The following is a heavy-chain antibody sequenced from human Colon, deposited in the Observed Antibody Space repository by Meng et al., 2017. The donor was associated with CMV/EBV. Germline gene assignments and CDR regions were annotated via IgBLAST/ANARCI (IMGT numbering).Heavy chain of an antibody. V-gene: IGHV4-61*01. CDR2: IYYIGGT. CDR3: ARVSGRSFDP. Sequence: QVHLQASGPGLVKPSETLSLTCTVSGDSVATGRYYWSWIRQPPGKGLEWIAYIYYIGGTNYNPSLKSRLTISLDTSKNQFSLSLRSVTAADTAVYYCARVSGRSFDPWGQGTLVTVSS. J-gene: IGHJ5*02. D-gene: IGHD3-10*01. CDR1: GDSVATGRYY.